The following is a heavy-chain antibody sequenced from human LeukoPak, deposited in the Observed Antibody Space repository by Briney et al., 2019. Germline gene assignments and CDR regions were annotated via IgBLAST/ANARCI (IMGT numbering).Heavy chain of an antibody. CDR2: MNPNSGNT. V-gene: IGHV1-8*02. D-gene: IGHD4-17*01. Sequence: ASVKVSCKASGGTFSSYAISWVRQAPGQGLDWMGRMNPNSGNTVYEQKFQGRVTMTRNTSISTAYMDLSSLRSEDTAVYYCARLIGRPTVTTHWGQGTLVTVSS. CDR1: GGTFSSYA. CDR3: ARLIGRPTVTTH. J-gene: IGHJ4*02.